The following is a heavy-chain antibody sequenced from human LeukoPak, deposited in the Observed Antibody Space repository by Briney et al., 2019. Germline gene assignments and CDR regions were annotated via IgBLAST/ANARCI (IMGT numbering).Heavy chain of an antibody. CDR3: AKDRGRYYDSSGYYWGYYFDS. CDR1: GFTFSNYA. D-gene: IGHD3-22*01. Sequence: PGGSLRLSCAASGFTFSNYAVNWARQAPGKGLEWVSAISGSGGSTYYADSVKGRFTISRDNSKNTLYLQMSSLRAEDTAVYYCAKDRGRYYDSSGYYWGYYFDSWGQGILVTVST. V-gene: IGHV3-23*01. J-gene: IGHJ4*02. CDR2: ISGSGGST.